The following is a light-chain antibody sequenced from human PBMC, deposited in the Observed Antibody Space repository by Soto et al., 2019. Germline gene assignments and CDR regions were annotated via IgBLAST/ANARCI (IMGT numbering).Light chain of an antibody. CDR1: SSDVGAYNY. V-gene: IGLV2-14*03. J-gene: IGLJ2*01. CDR3: SSYTRSSTVV. CDR2: DVS. Sequence: QSVLTQPASVSGSPGQSITISCTGTSSDVGAYNYVSWYQQHPDKAPKLMIYDVSNRPSGVSIRFSGSKSGNTASLTISGLQADDEADYYCSSYTRSSTVVFGGGTKLTVL.